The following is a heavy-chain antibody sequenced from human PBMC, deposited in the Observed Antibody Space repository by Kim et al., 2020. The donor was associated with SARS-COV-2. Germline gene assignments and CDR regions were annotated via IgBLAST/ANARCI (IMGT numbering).Heavy chain of an antibody. V-gene: IGHV3-21*01. D-gene: IGHD6-13*01. J-gene: IGHJ4*02. CDR3: ARCSSFFPLDY. Sequence: GGSLRLSCAASGFTFSSYSMNWVRQAPGKGLEWVSSISSSSSYIDYADSVKGRFTISRDNAKNSLYLQMNSLRAEDTAVYYCARCSSFFPLDYWGQGTLVTVSS. CDR2: ISSSSSYI. CDR1: GFTFSSYS.